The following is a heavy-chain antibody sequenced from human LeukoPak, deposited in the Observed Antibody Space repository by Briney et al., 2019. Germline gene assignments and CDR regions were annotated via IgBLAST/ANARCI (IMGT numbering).Heavy chain of an antibody. J-gene: IGHJ4*02. D-gene: IGHD3-16*01. Sequence: PGGSLRLSCAASGFTFSNYWMSWVRQAPGKGLEWVSAMYTGGTTYYADSVKGRFTISRDNSRNTLFLHMSSLRADDTAVYYCAKDEATSGGGLASWGQGTLVTVSS. CDR2: MYTGGTT. CDR1: GFTFSNYW. CDR3: AKDEATSGGGLAS. V-gene: IGHV3-53*01.